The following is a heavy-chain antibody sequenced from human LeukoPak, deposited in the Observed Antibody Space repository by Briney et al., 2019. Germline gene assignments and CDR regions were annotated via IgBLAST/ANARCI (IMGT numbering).Heavy chain of an antibody. J-gene: IGHJ3*02. D-gene: IGHD2-21*02. CDR1: GGSISSSYW. CDR3: AGAYCGGDCYSGRAFDI. V-gene: IGHV4-4*02. Sequence: SETLSLTCAVSGGSISSSYWWSWVRQPPGKGLEWIGEVYHSGSTNYYPSLKSRVTISIEKSKNQFSLKLSSVSAADTAVYYCAGAYCGGDCYSGRAFDIWGQGTMVTVSS. CDR2: VYHSGST.